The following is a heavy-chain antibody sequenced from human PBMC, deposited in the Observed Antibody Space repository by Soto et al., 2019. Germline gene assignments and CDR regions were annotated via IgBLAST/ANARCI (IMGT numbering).Heavy chain of an antibody. D-gene: IGHD6-13*01. V-gene: IGHV4-4*07. J-gene: IGHJ4*02. CDR3: AGGAAADYFHY. CDR1: SGSFSTYS. CDR2: INYSGST. Sequence: WETLTLSCTASSGSFSTYSWSWIRQPAGKGLQWIGRINYSGSTLYNPSVKSRVTMSVDTSRNPFSLNLNTLTAADTAVYYCAGGAAADYFHYWGQGTLVTVSS.